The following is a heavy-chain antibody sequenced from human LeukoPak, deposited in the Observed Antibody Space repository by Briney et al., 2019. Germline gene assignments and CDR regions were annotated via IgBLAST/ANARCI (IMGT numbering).Heavy chain of an antibody. CDR1: GFTFDDYG. D-gene: IGHD6-6*01. CDR2: IKTDGSIT. CDR3: ASDEGTSYLSSFDY. V-gene: IGHV3-20*04. J-gene: IGHJ4*02. Sequence: GGALRLSCAASGFTFDDYGMSWVRQAPGKGPVWVSRIKTDGSITDYAASVKGRFTNSRGNAQNSLYLQINSMRAEATAVYYCASDEGTSYLSSFDYWGQGTLVTVSS.